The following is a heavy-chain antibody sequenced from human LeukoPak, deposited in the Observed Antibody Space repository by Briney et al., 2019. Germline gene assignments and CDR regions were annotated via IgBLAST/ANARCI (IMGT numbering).Heavy chain of an antibody. J-gene: IGHJ6*03. CDR3: AELGITMIGGV. CDR2: ISSSGSTI. V-gene: IGHV3-48*03. CDR1: GFTFSSYE. Sequence: PGGSLRLSCAASGFTFSSYEMNWVRQAPGQGLEWVSYISSSGSTIYYADSVKGRFTISRDNAKNSLYLQMNSLRAEDAAVYYCAELGITMIGGVWGKGATVPISS. D-gene: IGHD3-10*02.